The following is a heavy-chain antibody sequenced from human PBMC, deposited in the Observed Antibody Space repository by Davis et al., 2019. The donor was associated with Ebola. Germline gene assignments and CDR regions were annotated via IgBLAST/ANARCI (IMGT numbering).Heavy chain of an antibody. D-gene: IGHD3-22*01. Sequence: SETLSLTCAVSGGFVSSVGYSWNWILQPPGKGLEWIGYYYYTGNTYYNPSLKSRVTISVDTSKNQFSLKLSSVTAADTAVYYCARGDSYYDPSGYYAGPEAPDHWGQGTLVSVSS. CDR1: GGFVSSVGYS. V-gene: IGHV4-30-4*07. CDR2: YYYTGNT. J-gene: IGHJ4*02. CDR3: ARGDSYYDPSGYYAGPEAPDH.